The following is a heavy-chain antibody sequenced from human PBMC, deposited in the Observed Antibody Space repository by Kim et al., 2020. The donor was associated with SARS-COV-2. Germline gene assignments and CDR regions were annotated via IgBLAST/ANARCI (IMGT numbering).Heavy chain of an antibody. J-gene: IGHJ6*02. D-gene: IGHD3-10*01. Sequence: GRFTISRDNSKNTVSLQMKSVRAEDTAVYYCARGLTMVRGVIRYYDYGMDVWGQGTTVTVSS. CDR3: ARGLTMVRGVIRYYDYGMDV. V-gene: IGHV3-23*01.